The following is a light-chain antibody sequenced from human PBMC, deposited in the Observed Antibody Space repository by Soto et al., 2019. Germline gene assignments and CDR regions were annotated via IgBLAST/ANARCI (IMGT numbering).Light chain of an antibody. CDR2: GAS. CDR1: QVVTSNY. Sequence: EIVLTQSPGTLSLSPGERDTLSCRASQVVTSNYLAWYQQKPGQAPRLLIYGASSRATGIQDRFSGSGFGTDFTLTISRLEPEDFAVYYCQQYGGSPRVTFGGGTKVEIK. CDR3: QQYGGSPRVT. J-gene: IGKJ4*01. V-gene: IGKV3-20*01.